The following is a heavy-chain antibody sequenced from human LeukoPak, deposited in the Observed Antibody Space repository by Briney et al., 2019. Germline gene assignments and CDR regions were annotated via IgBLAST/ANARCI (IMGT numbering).Heavy chain of an antibody. D-gene: IGHD3-10*01. J-gene: IGHJ4*02. CDR2: INHSGST. CDR1: GGSISSGGYY. Sequence: TSETLSLTCSVSGGSISSGGYYWSWIRQPPGKGLEWIGEINHSGSTNYNPSLKSRVTISVDTSKNQFSLKLSSVTAADTAVYYCARKNDGSGSYHRSYNYWGQGTLVTVSS. CDR3: ARKNDGSGSYHRSYNY. V-gene: IGHV4-39*07.